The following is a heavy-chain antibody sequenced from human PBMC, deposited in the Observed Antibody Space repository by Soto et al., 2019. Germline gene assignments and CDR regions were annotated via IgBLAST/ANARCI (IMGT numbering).Heavy chain of an antibody. Sequence: SETLSLTCTVSGGSISSSYWSWIRQPPGKGLEWIGYIYDSGSTYYNSSLKSQVTMSVDTSKNQFSLNLSSVTAADTAVYYCARERNWFDPWGQGTLVTVSS. CDR1: GGSISSSY. CDR2: IYDSGST. V-gene: IGHV4-59*12. CDR3: ARERNWFDP. J-gene: IGHJ5*02.